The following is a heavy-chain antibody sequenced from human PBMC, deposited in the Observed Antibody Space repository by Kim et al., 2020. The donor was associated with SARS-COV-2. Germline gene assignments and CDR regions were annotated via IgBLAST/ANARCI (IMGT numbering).Heavy chain of an antibody. CDR3: ARHDYDDYGRSFDF. V-gene: IGHV3-21*01. Sequence: DADSWKDRLTISRDNDKTSRYLQMNGLRAEDTAVYFCARHDYDDYGRSFDFWGQGTLVTVSS. J-gene: IGHJ4*02. D-gene: IGHD4-17*01.